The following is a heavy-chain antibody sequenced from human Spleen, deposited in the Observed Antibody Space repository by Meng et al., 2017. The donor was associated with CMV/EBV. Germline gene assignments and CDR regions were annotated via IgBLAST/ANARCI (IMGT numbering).Heavy chain of an antibody. V-gene: IGHV3-53*01. CDR2: IYSGGDT. CDR1: GFTVSGNY. CDR3: ASLSRLDYYYGMDV. Sequence: GESLKISCAASGFTVSGNYMTWVRQTPGKGLEWVSLIYSGGDTYYADSVKGRFTISGDNAKNSLYLQMNSLRAEDTALYYCASLSRLDYYYGMDVWGQGTTVTVSS. D-gene: IGHD2/OR15-2a*01. J-gene: IGHJ6*02.